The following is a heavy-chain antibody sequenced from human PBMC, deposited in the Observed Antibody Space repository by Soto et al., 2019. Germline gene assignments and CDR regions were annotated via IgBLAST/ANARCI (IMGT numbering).Heavy chain of an antibody. J-gene: IGHJ6*02. Sequence: PXETRSLACPVYGGSIVSGGSSWNWIRQPPGKGLEWIGYIYQSGSTYYNPSLKSRVTISVDRSRNQFSLKLSSVTAADTAVYFCATQSYSNSGAYYYYAMDVWGQGTTVTVSS. CDR1: GGSIVSGGSS. V-gene: IGHV4-30-2*01. D-gene: IGHD4-4*01. CDR3: ATQSYSNSGAYYYYAMDV. CDR2: IYQSGST.